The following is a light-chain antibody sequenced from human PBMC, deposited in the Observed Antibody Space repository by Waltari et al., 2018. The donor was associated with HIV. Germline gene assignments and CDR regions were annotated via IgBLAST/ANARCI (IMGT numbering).Light chain of an antibody. V-gene: IGLV2-11*01. CDR2: DVN. Sequence: QSALTQPRSVSGSPGQSVTISCTGTSSDVGDSNSVSWYQQHPGKAPKLMLFDVNKRPSVVPDRFSGSKSGNTASLTISGLQAEDEADYYCCSYADKYTWVFGGGTKLTVL. CDR1: SSDVGDSNS. J-gene: IGLJ3*02. CDR3: CSYADKYTWV.